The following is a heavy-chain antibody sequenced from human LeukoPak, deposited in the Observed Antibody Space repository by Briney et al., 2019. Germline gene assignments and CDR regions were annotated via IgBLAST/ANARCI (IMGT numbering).Heavy chain of an antibody. V-gene: IGHV4-31*03. CDR2: IYYSGST. CDR1: GGSISSSSYY. Sequence: SETLSLTCTVSGGSISSSSYYWGWIRQHPGKGLEWIGYIYYSGSTYYNPSLKSRVTISVDTSKNQFSLKLSSVTAADTAVYYCARERDGSGSYYRNYFDYWGQGTLVTVSS. D-gene: IGHD3-10*01. CDR3: ARERDGSGSYYRNYFDY. J-gene: IGHJ4*02.